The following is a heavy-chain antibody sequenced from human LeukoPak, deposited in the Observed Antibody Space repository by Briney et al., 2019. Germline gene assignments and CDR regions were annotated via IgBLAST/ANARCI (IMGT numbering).Heavy chain of an antibody. J-gene: IGHJ4*02. V-gene: IGHV1-18*01. Sequence: GASVKVSCKASGYTFTSYGISWVRQAPGQGLEWMGWISAYNGNTNYAQKVQGRVTMTTDTSTSTAYMELRSLRSDDTAVYYCARDRLLWFGERAPEDASPDFDYWGQGTLVTVSS. D-gene: IGHD3-10*01. CDR2: ISAYNGNT. CDR1: GYTFTSYG. CDR3: ARDRLLWFGERAPEDASPDFDY.